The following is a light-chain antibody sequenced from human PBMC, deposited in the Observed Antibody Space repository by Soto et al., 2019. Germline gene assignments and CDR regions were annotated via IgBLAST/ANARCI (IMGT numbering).Light chain of an antibody. V-gene: IGKV3-15*01. CDR3: LQYNNGHT. CDR1: ENIITN. Sequence: EMVMTQSPATLSVSPGERATLSCRASENIITNLAWYQQKPGQPPRLLIYSASVRATGIPARVSGSGSGTEFTLTISSLQTEDFAVYYYLQYNNGHTIGGGTKVEIK. J-gene: IGKJ4*01. CDR2: SAS.